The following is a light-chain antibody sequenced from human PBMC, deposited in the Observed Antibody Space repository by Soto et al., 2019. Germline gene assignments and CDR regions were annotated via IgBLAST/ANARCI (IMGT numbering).Light chain of an antibody. Sequence: DIQMTQSPSSLSASVGDRVTITCRSSQNILTYLNWYQQKAGEVPRFLIYAASNLQDGVPSRFSGREAGSEFTLTVSSLQPEDFATYFGHQSYSVPLTFGQGTKLE. CDR2: AAS. J-gene: IGKJ2*01. CDR1: QNILTY. CDR3: HQSYSVPLT. V-gene: IGKV1-39*01.